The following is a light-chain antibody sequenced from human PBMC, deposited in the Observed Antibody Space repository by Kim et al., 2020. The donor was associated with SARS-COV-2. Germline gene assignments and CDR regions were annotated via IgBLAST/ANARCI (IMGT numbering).Light chain of an antibody. CDR2: GAS. Sequence: ASVGDRVPITCRASQAISNSLTWFQRKPGKAPKSLIYGASTLQRGVPSKCSGSGSGTDFTLTISSLQPEDSATYYCQQYNNYPLTFGGGTKVDIK. J-gene: IGKJ4*01. V-gene: IGKV1-16*02. CDR3: QQYNNYPLT. CDR1: QAISNS.